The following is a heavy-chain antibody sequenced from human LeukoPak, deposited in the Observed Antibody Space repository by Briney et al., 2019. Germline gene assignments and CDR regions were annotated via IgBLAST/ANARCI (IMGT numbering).Heavy chain of an antibody. D-gene: IGHD3-9*01. CDR2: ITGSGDTT. CDR1: GFIFRNYA. J-gene: IGHJ4*02. V-gene: IGHV3-23*01. CDR3: AKWGDYDILTGYYVSDF. Sequence: GGSLRLSCAASGFIFRNYAMSWVRQAPGKRLEWVSAITGSGDTTYYADSVKGRFTISRDNSKNTLYVEMNTLRAEDTAVYYCAKWGDYDILTGYYVSDFWGQGTLVTVSS.